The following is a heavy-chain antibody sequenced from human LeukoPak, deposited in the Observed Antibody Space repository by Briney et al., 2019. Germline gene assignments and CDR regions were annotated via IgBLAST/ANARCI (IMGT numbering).Heavy chain of an antibody. V-gene: IGHV3-30*18. D-gene: IGHD4-17*01. CDR1: GLCFISCG. J-gene: IGHJ4*02. CDR2: ISDDGRRK. CDR3: AKRPSDYGVYVSYFDS. Sequence: GGSLRLSCAASGLCFISCGVHWVRKAPGKGVEWVGVISDDGRRKDYADSVKGRFTISRDNSKDTLYLQMNSLRAEDTAVHYCAKRPSDYGVYVSYFDSWGQGTLVTVPS.